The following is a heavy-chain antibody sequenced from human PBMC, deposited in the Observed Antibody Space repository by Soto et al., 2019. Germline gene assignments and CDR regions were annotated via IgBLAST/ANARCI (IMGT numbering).Heavy chain of an antibody. Sequence: ASETLSLTCAVSGGSISSSNWWSWVRQPPGKGLEWIGEIYHSGSTNYNPSLKSRVTISVDKSKNQFSLKLSSVTAADTAVYYCAREEAGARFLEWLSPPNWFDPWGQGTLVTVSS. D-gene: IGHD3-3*01. CDR1: GGSISSSNW. CDR2: IYHSGST. J-gene: IGHJ5*02. V-gene: IGHV4-4*02. CDR3: AREEAGARFLEWLSPPNWFDP.